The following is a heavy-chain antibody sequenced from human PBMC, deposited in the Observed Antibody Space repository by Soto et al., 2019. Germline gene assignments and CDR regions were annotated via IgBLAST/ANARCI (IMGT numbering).Heavy chain of an antibody. CDR3: ARVTRYSKVFPNWFDP. V-gene: IGHV4-59*12. D-gene: IGHD4-4*01. CDR2: IYYSGST. CDR1: GGSISSYY. J-gene: IGHJ5*02. Sequence: SETLSLTCTVSGGSISSYYWSWIRQPPGKGLEWIGYIYYSGSTNYNPSLKSRVTISVDTSKNQFSLKLSSVTAADTAVYYCARVTRYSKVFPNWFDPWGQGTLVTVS.